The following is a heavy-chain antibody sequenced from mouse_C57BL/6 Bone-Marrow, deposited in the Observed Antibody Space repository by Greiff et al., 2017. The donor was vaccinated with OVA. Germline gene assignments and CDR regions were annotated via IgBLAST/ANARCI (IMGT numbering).Heavy chain of an antibody. J-gene: IGHJ4*01. CDR2: INPNYGTT. CDR3: AREKTYYGSSYCYAMDY. Sequence: EVHLVESGPELVKPGASVKISCKASGYSFTDYNMNWVKQSNGKSLEWIGVINPNYGTTSYNQKFKGKATLTVDQSSSTAYMQLNSLTSEDSAVYYCAREKTYYGSSYCYAMDYWGQGTSVTVSS. CDR1: GYSFTDYN. V-gene: IGHV1-39*01. D-gene: IGHD1-1*01.